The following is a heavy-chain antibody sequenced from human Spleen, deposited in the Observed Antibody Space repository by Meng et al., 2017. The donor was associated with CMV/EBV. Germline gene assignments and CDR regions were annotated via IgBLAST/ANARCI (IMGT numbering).Heavy chain of an antibody. V-gene: IGHV3-48*04. CDR2: ISHSSRTI. CDR1: GFTFSTYT. CDR3: ARPRDGYNSDAFDM. Sequence: GGSLRLPCAASGFTFSTYTMNWVRQAPGKGLEWVSYISHSSRTIYYTDSLKGRFTISRDNAKNSLYLQMDSLRAEDTAVYYCARPRDGYNSDAFDMWGQGTMVTVSS. D-gene: IGHD5-24*01. J-gene: IGHJ3*02.